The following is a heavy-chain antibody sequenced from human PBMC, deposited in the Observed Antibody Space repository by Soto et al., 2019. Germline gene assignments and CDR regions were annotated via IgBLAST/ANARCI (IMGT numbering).Heavy chain of an antibody. CDR1: GFRFSDYY. V-gene: IGHV3-11*01. Sequence: QVQLVESGGGLVKPGGSLRLSCAASGFRFSDYYMTWIRQTPGKGLEWLSHVSGNGFTIYYAASVQGRFTISRDNAKNSLYLQMNSLRAEVTAVYYSARGQLANSYWGQGTLFTVSS. D-gene: IGHD1-1*01. CDR3: ARGQLANSY. J-gene: IGHJ4*02. CDR2: VSGNGFTI.